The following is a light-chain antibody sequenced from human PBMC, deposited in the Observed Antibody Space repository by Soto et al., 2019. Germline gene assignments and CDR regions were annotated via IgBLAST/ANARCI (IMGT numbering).Light chain of an antibody. Sequence: EIVMTQSPATLSVSPGERATLSCRASQSVSSNLAWYQQKPGQAPRLLIYGASNRATGIPARFSGSASGTEFTLTISSLQSEDFAVYYCQQYNDWAPITYGQGTRLEIK. CDR3: QQYNDWAPIT. CDR2: GAS. CDR1: QSVSSN. J-gene: IGKJ5*01. V-gene: IGKV3-15*01.